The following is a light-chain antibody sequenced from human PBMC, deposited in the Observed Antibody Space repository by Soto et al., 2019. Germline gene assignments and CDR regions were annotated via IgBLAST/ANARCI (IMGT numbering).Light chain of an antibody. CDR1: SSDVGSYNY. Sequence: QSALTQPASVSGSPGQSITISCTGTSSDVGSYNYVSWYQQHPGKAPKVLIYDVSNRPSGVSDRFSGSKSGNTASLTISGLQAEDDANYYCSSYTGSNTMVLGGGTKLTVL. CDR2: DVS. V-gene: IGLV2-14*01. J-gene: IGLJ2*01. CDR3: SSYTGSNTMV.